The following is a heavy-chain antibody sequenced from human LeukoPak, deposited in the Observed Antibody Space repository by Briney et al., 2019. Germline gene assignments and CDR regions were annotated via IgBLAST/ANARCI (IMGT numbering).Heavy chain of an antibody. CDR1: GFTFSSYG. CDR3: ARGGGSQDYYYHVMDV. Sequence: GGSLRLSCAVSGFTFSSYGMHWVRQAPGKGREWVAAIWYDGTNKYYIDSVKGRFTISRDNSKNTLYLQIDSLRAEDTAVYYCARGGGSQDYYYHVMDVWGQGTTVTVSS. D-gene: IGHD1-1*01. V-gene: IGHV3-33*01. J-gene: IGHJ6*02. CDR2: IWYDGTNK.